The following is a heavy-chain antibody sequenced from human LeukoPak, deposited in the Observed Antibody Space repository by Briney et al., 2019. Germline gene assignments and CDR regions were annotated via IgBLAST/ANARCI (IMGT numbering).Heavy chain of an antibody. J-gene: IGHJ4*02. D-gene: IGHD5-12*01. Sequence: SETLSLTCTVSGGSISSYYWSWIRQPAGKGLEWIGRIYTSGSTNYNPSLKSRVTMSVDTSKNQFSLKLSSVTAADTAVYYCARRNGQDIVATFRRRYYFDYWGQGTLVTVSS. CDR2: IYTSGST. CDR3: ARRNGQDIVATFRRRYYFDY. V-gene: IGHV4-4*07. CDR1: GGSISSYY.